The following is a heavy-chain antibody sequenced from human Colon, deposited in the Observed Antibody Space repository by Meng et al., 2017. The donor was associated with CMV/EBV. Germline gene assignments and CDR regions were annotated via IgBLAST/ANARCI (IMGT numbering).Heavy chain of an antibody. CDR2: IYWNGDS. V-gene: IGHV2-5*01. Sequence: SGPTLVKPTQALTLTCIFSGFSLRDRGVGVGWIRQPPGKALEWLALIYWNGDSRYTPSLKSRLAITKDTSKNQVVLTMTDVDPMDTATYYCARNPGDYDLRSPEYFFDSWGQGTLVTVSS. CDR1: GFSLRDRGVG. J-gene: IGHJ4*02. CDR3: ARNPGDYDLRSPEYFFDS. D-gene: IGHD5-12*01.